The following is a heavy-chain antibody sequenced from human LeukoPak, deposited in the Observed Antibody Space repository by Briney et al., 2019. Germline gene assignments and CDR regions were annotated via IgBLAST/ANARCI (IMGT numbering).Heavy chain of an antibody. V-gene: IGHV5-51*01. D-gene: IGHD3-10*01. Sequence: PGESLKISCKGSGYSFTSYWIGWVRQMPGKGLEWMGIIYPGDSDTRYSPSFQGQVTISADKSISTAHLQWSSLKASDTAMYYCARQGGFGELLYWFDPWGQGTLVTVSS. CDR3: ARQGGFGELLYWFDP. CDR2: IYPGDSDT. J-gene: IGHJ5*02. CDR1: GYSFTSYW.